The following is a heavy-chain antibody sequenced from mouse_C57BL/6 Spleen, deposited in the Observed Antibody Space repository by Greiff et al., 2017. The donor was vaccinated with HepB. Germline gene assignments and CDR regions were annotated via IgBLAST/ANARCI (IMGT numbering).Heavy chain of an antibody. D-gene: IGHD2-4*01. CDR3: ARSLGYYDYEEGY. V-gene: IGHV1-26*01. Sequence: EVQLQQSGPELVKPGASVKISCKASGYTFTDYYMNWVKQSHGKSLEWIGDINPNNGGTSYNQKFKGKATLTVDKSSSTAYMELRSLTSEDSAVYYCARSLGYYDYEEGYWGQGTTLTVSS. CDR2: INPNNGGT. CDR1: GYTFTDYY. J-gene: IGHJ2*01.